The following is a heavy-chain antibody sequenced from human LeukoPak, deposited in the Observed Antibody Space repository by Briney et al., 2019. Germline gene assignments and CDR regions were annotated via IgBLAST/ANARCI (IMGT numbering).Heavy chain of an antibody. CDR2: INAGNGDT. Sequence: ASVKVSCKASGYTFTSYAMHWVRQAPGQRLEWMGWINAGNGDTKYSQNFQGRVTISRDTSASTAYMEVSSLRSEDTAVYYCARVYCSTTSCHYYLDYWGQGTLVTVSS. J-gene: IGHJ4*02. CDR1: GYTFTSYA. CDR3: ARVYCSTTSCHYYLDY. D-gene: IGHD2-2*01. V-gene: IGHV1-3*01.